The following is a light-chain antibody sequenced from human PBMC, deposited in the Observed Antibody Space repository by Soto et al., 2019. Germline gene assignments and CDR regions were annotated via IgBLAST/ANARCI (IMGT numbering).Light chain of an antibody. V-gene: IGLV2-11*01. CDR3: CSYAGSYPFV. CDR2: GVS. J-gene: IGLJ1*01. CDR1: SSDVGGYNY. Sequence: QSVLTQPPSASGSPGQSVTISCTGTSSDVGGYNYVSWYQHHPGKAPKVLIFGVSKRPSGVPGRFSGSKSGNTASLTISGLQAEDEADYYCCSYAGSYPFVFGTGTKLTVL.